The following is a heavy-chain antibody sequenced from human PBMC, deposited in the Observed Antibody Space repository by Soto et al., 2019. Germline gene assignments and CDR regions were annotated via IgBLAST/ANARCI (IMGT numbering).Heavy chain of an antibody. Sequence: QVQLVQSGTEVKKPGSSVKVSSKASGGTFSNYPISWVRQAPGQGLEWMGGIIPIFGTVNYAQKFEGRVTITADESTSTAYMELSSLRSEDTAVYYCARGNHRWLQLWYFDLWGRATLVTVSS. D-gene: IGHD5-12*01. CDR1: GGTFSNYP. CDR3: ARGNHRWLQLWYFDL. V-gene: IGHV1-69*12. CDR2: IIPIFGTV. J-gene: IGHJ2*01.